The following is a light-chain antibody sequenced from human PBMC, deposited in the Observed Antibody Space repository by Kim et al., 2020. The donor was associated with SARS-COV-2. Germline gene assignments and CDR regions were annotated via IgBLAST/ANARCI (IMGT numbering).Light chain of an antibody. CDR3: GAWDSSLSAYV. Sequence: QSVLTQPPSVSAAPGQKVTISCSGSSSNFGNIYISWYQHFPGTAPKLLIYDNNKRPSGIPDRFSGSKSGTSATLGITRLQAGDEADYYCGAWDSSLSAYVFGTGTKVTVL. CDR1: SSNFGNIY. CDR2: DNN. V-gene: IGLV1-51*01. J-gene: IGLJ1*01.